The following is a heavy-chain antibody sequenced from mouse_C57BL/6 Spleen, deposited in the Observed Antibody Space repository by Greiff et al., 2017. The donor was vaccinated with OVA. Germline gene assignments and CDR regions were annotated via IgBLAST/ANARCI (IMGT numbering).Heavy chain of an antibody. CDR1: GYTFTSYW. Sequence: QVQLKESGAELVKPGASVKMSCKASGYTFTSYWITWVKQRPGQGLEWIGDIYPGSGSTNYNEKFKSKATLTVDTSSSTAYMQLSSLTSEDSAVYYCARGGTTVDYWGQGTTLTVSS. J-gene: IGHJ2*01. CDR2: IYPGSGST. CDR3: ARGGTTVDY. D-gene: IGHD1-1*01. V-gene: IGHV1-55*01.